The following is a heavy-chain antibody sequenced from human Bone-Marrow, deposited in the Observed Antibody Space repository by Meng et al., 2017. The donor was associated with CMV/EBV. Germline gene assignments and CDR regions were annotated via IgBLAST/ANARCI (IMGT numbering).Heavy chain of an antibody. D-gene: IGHD4-11*01. V-gene: IGHV4-39*07. J-gene: IGHJ6*02. Sequence: SETLSLICTVSGGSISRRSYYWGWIRKPPGKGLEWNGSIYYSGSTYYNPSLKSRVTISVDTSKNQFSLKLSSVTATDTAVYYCARGRLTPAPSEHSNYHYYFYGMDVWGQGTTVTVSS. CDR2: IYYSGST. CDR1: GGSISRRSYY. CDR3: ARGRLTPAPSEHSNYHYYFYGMDV.